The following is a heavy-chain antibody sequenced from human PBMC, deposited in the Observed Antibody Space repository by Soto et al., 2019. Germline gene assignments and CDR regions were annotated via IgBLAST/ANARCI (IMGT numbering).Heavy chain of an antibody. Sequence: PGGSLRLSCVGSGFTFGKNAMIWVRQAAGKGLQWVSAISYSGSDTFYADSVKGRFTISRDNSRNTLFLDMSGLRADDTAVYFCVRGVPTPIHRYDYWGQGTLVTVSS. D-gene: IGHD3-16*02. J-gene: IGHJ4*02. V-gene: IGHV3-23*01. CDR1: GFTFGKNA. CDR2: ISYSGSDT. CDR3: VRGVPTPIHRYDY.